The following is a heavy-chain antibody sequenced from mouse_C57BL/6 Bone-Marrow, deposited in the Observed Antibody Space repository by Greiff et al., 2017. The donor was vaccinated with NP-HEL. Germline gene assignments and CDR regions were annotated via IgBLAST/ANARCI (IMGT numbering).Heavy chain of an antibody. CDR2: IDPENGDT. Sequence: SGAELVRPGASVKLSCTASGFNIKDDYMHWVKQRPEQGLEWIGWIDPENGDTEYASKFQGKATITADTSSNTAYLQLSSLTSEDTAVYYCTTGSDDYWGQGTTLTVSS. CDR3: TTGSDDY. V-gene: IGHV14-4*01. CDR1: GFNIKDDY. J-gene: IGHJ2*01.